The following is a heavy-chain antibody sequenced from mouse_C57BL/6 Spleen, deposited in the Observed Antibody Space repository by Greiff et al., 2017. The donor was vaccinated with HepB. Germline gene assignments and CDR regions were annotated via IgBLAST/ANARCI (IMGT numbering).Heavy chain of an antibody. CDR1: GYTFTDYY. CDR2: INPYNGGT. Sequence: VQLKESGPVLVKPGASVKMSCKASGYTFTDYYMNWVKQSHGKSLEWIGVINPYNGGTSYNQKFKGKATLTVDKSSSTAYMELNSLTSEDSAVYYCARSLYDGYYFDYWGQGTTLTVSS. D-gene: IGHD2-3*01. V-gene: IGHV1-19*01. J-gene: IGHJ2*01. CDR3: ARSLYDGYYFDY.